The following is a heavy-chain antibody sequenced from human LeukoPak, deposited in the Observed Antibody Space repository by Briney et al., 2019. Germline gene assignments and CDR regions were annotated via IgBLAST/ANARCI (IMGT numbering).Heavy chain of an antibody. CDR3: ARASCGGGTCYDSRGWFDP. CDR1: GGSFSGYY. J-gene: IGHJ5*02. V-gene: IGHV4-34*01. D-gene: IGHD2-15*01. CDR2: INHSGST. Sequence: SETLSLTCAVYGGSFSGYYWSWIRQPPGKGLEWIGEINHSGSTNYNPSLKSRVTISVDTSKNQFSLKLSSVTAADTAVYYCARASCGGGTCYDSRGWFDPWGQGTLVTVSS.